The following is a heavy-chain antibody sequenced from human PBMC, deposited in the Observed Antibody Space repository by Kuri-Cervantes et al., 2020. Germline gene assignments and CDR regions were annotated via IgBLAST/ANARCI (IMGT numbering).Heavy chain of an antibody. D-gene: IGHD2-2*01. CDR2: INPSGGST. CDR1: VYTFTSYY. CDR3: ARGHNIVVVPAAIPFDY. Sequence: SVKVSCKASVYTFTSYYMHWVRQAPGQGLEWMGIINPSGGSTSYAQKFQGRVTMTRDTSTSTVYMELSSLRSEDTAVYYCARGHNIVVVPAAIPFDYWGQGTLVTVSS. V-gene: IGHV1-46*01. J-gene: IGHJ4*02.